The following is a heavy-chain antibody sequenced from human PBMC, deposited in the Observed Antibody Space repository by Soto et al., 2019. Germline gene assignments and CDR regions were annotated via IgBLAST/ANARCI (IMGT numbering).Heavy chain of an antibody. CDR2: ISPNSGRA. D-gene: IGHD3-3*01. J-gene: IGHJ4*01. V-gene: IGHV1-18*04. CDR3: VRQYFDFWTDYPDFDY. Sequence: ASVKVSCKASGYTFSKCDVSWVRQAPGQGLEWLGLISPNSGRASYSEKFQGRVTMSTDTPTTTAYLELRSLRSDDTAVYYCVRQYFDFWTDYPDFDYWG. CDR1: GYTFSKCD.